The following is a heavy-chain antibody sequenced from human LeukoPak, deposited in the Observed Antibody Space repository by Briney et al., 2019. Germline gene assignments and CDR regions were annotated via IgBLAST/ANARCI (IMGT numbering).Heavy chain of an antibody. D-gene: IGHD6-13*01. V-gene: IGHV3-7*04. CDR3: ARAVAAAGSY. Sequence: PGGSLRLSCAASGFTLSSYWISWVRQAPGKGLEWVANIKQDGSEKYYVGSVKGRFTISRDNAKDTVYLLMNSLRAEDTAVYYCARAVAAAGSYWGQGTLVTVSS. CDR1: GFTLSSYW. CDR2: IKQDGSEK. J-gene: IGHJ4*02.